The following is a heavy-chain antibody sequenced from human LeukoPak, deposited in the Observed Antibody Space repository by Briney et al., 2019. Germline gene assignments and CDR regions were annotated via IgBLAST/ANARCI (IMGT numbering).Heavy chain of an antibody. CDR1: GGCFSGYY. J-gene: IGHJ4*02. Sequence: KPSETLSLTCAVYGGCFSGYYWSWIRQPPGKGLEWIGEINHSGSTNYNPSLKSRVTISVDTSKNQFSLKLSSVTAADTAVYYCARELWLPDYWGQGTLVTVSS. CDR3: ARELWLPDY. V-gene: IGHV4-34*01. D-gene: IGHD3-10*01. CDR2: INHSGST.